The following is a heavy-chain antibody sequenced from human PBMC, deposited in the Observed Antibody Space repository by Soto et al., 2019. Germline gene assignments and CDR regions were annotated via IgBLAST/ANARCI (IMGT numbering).Heavy chain of an antibody. Sequence: QVQLVQSGAEVNKPGSSVKVSCTATGGTFSSYAISWVRQAPGRGLEWMGGIIPIFGTANYAQKFQGRVTITADESTSTAYMELSSLRSEDTAVYYCARVGRWLQLDYWGQGTLVTVSS. CDR1: GGTFSSYA. D-gene: IGHD1-1*01. V-gene: IGHV1-69*01. CDR3: ARVGRWLQLDY. CDR2: IIPIFGTA. J-gene: IGHJ4*02.